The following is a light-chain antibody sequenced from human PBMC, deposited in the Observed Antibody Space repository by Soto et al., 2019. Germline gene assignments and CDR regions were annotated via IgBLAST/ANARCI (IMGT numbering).Light chain of an antibody. CDR2: QDS. J-gene: IGLJ1*01. Sequence: SYELTQPPSVSVSPGQTASITCSGDKLGDKYACWYHQKPGQSPVLVIYQDSKRPSGIPERFSGSNSGNTATLTISGTQPMDEADYYCQAWDRSTGVFGTGTKLTVL. CDR1: KLGDKY. CDR3: QAWDRSTGV. V-gene: IGLV3-1*01.